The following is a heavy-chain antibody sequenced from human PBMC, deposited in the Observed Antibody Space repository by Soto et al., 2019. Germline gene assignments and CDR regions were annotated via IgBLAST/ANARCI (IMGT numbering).Heavy chain of an antibody. CDR2: INPKSGGT. Sequence: AVKACCKASGYSFTDYHIHWVRQAPGQGLEWLGRINPKSGGTSTAQKFQGWVTMTTDTSISTASMELTRLTSDDTANYYSERADSPDCSTRVCSFIYNHDLDGWG. D-gene: IGHD2-8*01. J-gene: IGHJ6*02. CDR1: GYSFTDYH. CDR3: ERADSPDCSTRVCSFIYNHDLDG. V-gene: IGHV1-2*04.